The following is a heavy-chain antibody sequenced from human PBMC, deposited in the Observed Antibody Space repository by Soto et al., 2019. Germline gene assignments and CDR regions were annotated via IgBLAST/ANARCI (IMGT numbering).Heavy chain of an antibody. CDR2: IYYSGST. D-gene: IGHD3-16*01. Sequence: SETLSLTCTVSGGSISSGGYYWSWIRQHPGKGLEWIGYIYYSGSTYYNPSLKSRVTISVDTSKNQFSLKLSSVTAADTAVYYCARHYAPRNFFDYWGQGTLVTVSS. CDR1: GGSISSGGYY. J-gene: IGHJ4*02. V-gene: IGHV4-31*03. CDR3: ARHYAPRNFFDY.